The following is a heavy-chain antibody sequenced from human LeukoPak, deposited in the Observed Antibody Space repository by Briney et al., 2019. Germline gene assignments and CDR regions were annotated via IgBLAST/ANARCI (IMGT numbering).Heavy chain of an antibody. D-gene: IGHD3-10*02. CDR3: ASSSSVRGYYYYYMDV. J-gene: IGHJ6*03. V-gene: IGHV4-39*07. CDR1: GGSISSSSYY. Sequence: SETLSLTCTVSGGSISSSSYYWGWIRQPPGRGLEWIGSIYYSGSTYYNPSLKSRVTISVDTSKNQFSLNLSSVTAADTAVYYCASSSSVRGYYYYYMDVWGKGTTVTVSS. CDR2: IYYSGST.